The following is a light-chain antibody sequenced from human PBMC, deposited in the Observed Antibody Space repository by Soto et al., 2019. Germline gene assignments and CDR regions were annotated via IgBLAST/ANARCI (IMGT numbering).Light chain of an antibody. CDR3: QQSHSAPPT. CDR1: QSVSSN. CDR2: GAS. V-gene: IGKV3-15*01. Sequence: EIVMTQSPGTLSVSPGERVIFSCRASQSVSSNLAWYQQKPGQTPRLLIYGASTRATGIPDRFSGSGSGTDFTLTISSLQPEDFATYYCQQSHSAPPTFGQGTLLEIK. J-gene: IGKJ5*01.